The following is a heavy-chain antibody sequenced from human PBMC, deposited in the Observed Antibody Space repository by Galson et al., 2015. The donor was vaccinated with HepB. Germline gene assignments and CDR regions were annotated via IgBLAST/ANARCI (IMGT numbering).Heavy chain of an antibody. V-gene: IGHV3-33*01. CDR2: IWYDGSNK. CDR3: ARSALYCSSTSCYTNGYFDY. Sequence: SLRLSCAASGFTFSSYGMHWVRQAPGKGLEWVAVIWYDGSNKYYADSVKGRFTISRDNSKNTLYLQMNSLRAEDTAVYYCARSALYCSSTSCYTNGYFDYWGQGTLVTVSS. CDR1: GFTFSSYG. D-gene: IGHD2-2*02. J-gene: IGHJ4*02.